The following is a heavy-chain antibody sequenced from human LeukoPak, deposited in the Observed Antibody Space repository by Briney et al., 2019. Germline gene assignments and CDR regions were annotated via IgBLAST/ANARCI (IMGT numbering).Heavy chain of an antibody. CDR3: ARGPSGYSYGSRFDY. J-gene: IGHJ4*02. V-gene: IGHV3-66*01. D-gene: IGHD5-18*01. Sequence: GGSLRLSCAASGFTVSSNYMSWVRQAPGKGLEWVSIIYSGGSTYYTVSVKGRFTISRDNSKNTLYLQMNSLRAEDTAVYYCARGPSGYSYGSRFDYWGQGTLVTVSS. CDR2: IYSGGST. CDR1: GFTVSSNY.